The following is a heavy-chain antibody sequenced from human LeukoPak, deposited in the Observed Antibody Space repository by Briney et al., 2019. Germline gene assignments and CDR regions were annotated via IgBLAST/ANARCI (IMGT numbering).Heavy chain of an antibody. CDR3: ARSGKGKFDF. CDR1: AFTLSSYS. V-gene: IGHV3-48*01. Sequence: GGCLRLSCAASAFTLSSYSIDWVRQARGKGLGWVSYISSSSSTIYYVDSVKGRSAITRDNSKNTLSLQMNSLRVEDTAVYYCARSGKGKFDFWGQGTLVTVSS. CDR2: ISSSSSTI. J-gene: IGHJ4*02. D-gene: IGHD3-10*01.